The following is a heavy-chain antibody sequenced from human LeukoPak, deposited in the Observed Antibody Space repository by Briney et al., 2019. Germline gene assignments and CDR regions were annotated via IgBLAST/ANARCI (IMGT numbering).Heavy chain of an antibody. J-gene: IGHJ4*02. Sequence: SSQTLSLTCTVSGGSISSGSYYWSWIRQPAGKGLEWIGRIYTSGSTNYNPSLKSRVTMSVDTSKNQFSLNLSSVTAADTAVYYCARGPPRYTSYWGQGALVIVSS. D-gene: IGHD5-18*01. V-gene: IGHV4-61*02. CDR2: IYTSGST. CDR3: ARGPPRYTSY. CDR1: GGSISSGSYY.